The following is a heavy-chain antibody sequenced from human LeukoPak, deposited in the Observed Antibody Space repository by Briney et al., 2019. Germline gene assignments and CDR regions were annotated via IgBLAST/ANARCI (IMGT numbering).Heavy chain of an antibody. D-gene: IGHD1-26*01. V-gene: IGHV3-21*01. J-gene: IGHJ4*02. CDR1: GFTFSSYE. CDR3: ARDKTQVGATFDY. CDR2: ISSSSSYI. Sequence: GSLRLSCAASGFTFSSYEMNWVRQAPGKGLEWVSSISSSSSYIYYADPVKGRFTISRDNAKNSLYLQMNSLRAEDTAVYYCARDKTQVGATFDYWGQGTLVTVSS.